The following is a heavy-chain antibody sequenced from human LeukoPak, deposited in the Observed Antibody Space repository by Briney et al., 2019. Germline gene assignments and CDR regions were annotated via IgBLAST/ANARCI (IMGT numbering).Heavy chain of an antibody. J-gene: IGHJ6*03. D-gene: IGHD2-8*02. CDR1: GLSLNNYA. CDR2: IRYDGSNK. Sequence: GGSLRLSCTASGLSLNNYAMSWVRQAPGKGLEWVAFIRYDGSNKYYADSVKGRFTISRDNSKNTLYLQMNSLRAEDTAVYYCANSVLTSLYYMDVWGKGTTVTISS. CDR3: ANSVLTSLYYMDV. V-gene: IGHV3-30*02.